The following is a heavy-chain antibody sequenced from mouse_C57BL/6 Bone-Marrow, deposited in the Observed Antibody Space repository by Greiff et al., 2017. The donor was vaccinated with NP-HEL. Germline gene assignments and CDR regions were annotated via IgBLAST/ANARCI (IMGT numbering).Heavy chain of an antibody. CDR1: GFTFNTYA. J-gene: IGHJ3*01. CDR3: VRDCDSSGYVDWFAY. D-gene: IGHD3-2*02. Sequence: DVMLVESGGGLVQPKGSLKLSCAASGFTFNTYAMHWVRQAPGKGLEWVARIRSKSSNYATYYADSVKDRFTISRDDSQSMLYLQMNNLKTEDTAMYYCVRDCDSSGYVDWFAYWGQGTLVTVSA. CDR2: IRSKSSNYAT. V-gene: IGHV10-3*01.